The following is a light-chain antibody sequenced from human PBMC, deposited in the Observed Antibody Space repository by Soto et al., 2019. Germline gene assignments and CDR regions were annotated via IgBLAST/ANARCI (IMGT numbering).Light chain of an antibody. V-gene: IGLV2-8*01. CDR1: SSDVGGYNY. J-gene: IGLJ1*01. CDR3: SSYAGSSNV. CDR2: EVN. Sequence: QSVLTQPPSASGSPGQSVAISCTGTSSDVGGYNYVPWYQQHPGKAPKLMIYEVNKRPSGVPDRFSGSKSGNTASLTVSGLQAEDEADYYCSSYAGSSNVFGAGTKV.